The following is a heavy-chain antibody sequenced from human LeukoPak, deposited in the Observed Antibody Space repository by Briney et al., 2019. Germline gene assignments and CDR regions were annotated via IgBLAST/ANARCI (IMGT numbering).Heavy chain of an antibody. J-gene: IGHJ6*02. CDR2: IYPGDSES. V-gene: IGHV5-51*01. D-gene: IGHD3-10*01. CDR1: GYRFTDYW. Sequence: GESLKISCKGSGYRFTDYWIGWVRQMPGKGLEWTGAIYPGDSESRYSPSFQGQVTISVDKSISTAYMQWSSLKASDTGIFYCARLQGYFYGSGSFGMDVWGQGTTVAVT. CDR3: ARLQGYFYGSGSFGMDV.